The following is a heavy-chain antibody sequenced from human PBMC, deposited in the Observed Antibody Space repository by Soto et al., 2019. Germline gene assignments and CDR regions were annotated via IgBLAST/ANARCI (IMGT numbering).Heavy chain of an antibody. CDR3: ARSTFPPYCGGDCSNQPPSEY. CDR1: GGSFSGYY. V-gene: IGHV4-34*01. D-gene: IGHD2-21*02. J-gene: IGHJ4*02. CDR2: INHSGST. Sequence: SETLSLTCAVYGGSFSGYYWSWIRQPPGKGLEWIGEINHSGSTNYNPSLKSRVTISVDTSKNQFSLKLSSVNAADTAVYYCARSTFPPYCGGDCSNQPPSEYWGQGTLVTVSS.